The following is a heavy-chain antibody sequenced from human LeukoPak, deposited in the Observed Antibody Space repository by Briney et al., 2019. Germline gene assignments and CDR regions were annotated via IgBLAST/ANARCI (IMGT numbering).Heavy chain of an antibody. CDR1: GGSISSYY. D-gene: IGHD6-19*01. CDR3: ARDSGWYRRFDY. CDR2: IYYSGST. J-gene: IGHJ4*02. Sequence: SETLSLTCTVSGGSISSYYWSWIRQPPGKGLEWIGYIYYSGSTNYNPSLKSRVTISVDTSKNQFSLKLSSVTAADTAVYYCARDSGWYRRFDYWGQGTLVTVSS. V-gene: IGHV4-59*01.